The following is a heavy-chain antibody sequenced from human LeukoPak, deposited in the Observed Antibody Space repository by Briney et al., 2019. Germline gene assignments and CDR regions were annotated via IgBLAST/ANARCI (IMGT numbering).Heavy chain of an antibody. Sequence: GGSLRLSCAASGFTFSSYAMSWVRQAPGKGLEWVSVIYSGGSTYYADSVKGRFTISRDNSKNTLYLQMNSLRAEDTAVYYCARDLGYYFAFDIWGQGTMVTVSS. V-gene: IGHV3-53*01. CDR2: IYSGGST. J-gene: IGHJ3*02. D-gene: IGHD3-22*01. CDR1: GFTFSSYA. CDR3: ARDLGYYFAFDI.